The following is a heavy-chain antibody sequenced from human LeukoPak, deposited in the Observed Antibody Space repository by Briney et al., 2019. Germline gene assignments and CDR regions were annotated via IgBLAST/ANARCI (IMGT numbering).Heavy chain of an antibody. CDR1: GFTFSSYA. Sequence: GGSLRLSCAASGFTFSSYATSWARQAPGKGLEWVSAISGSGGSTYYADSVKGRFTISRDNSKNTLYLQMNSLRAEDTAVYYCAKELRSLLTMIVVVINSFDYWGQGTLVTVSS. CDR3: AKELRSLLTMIVVVINSFDY. V-gene: IGHV3-23*01. J-gene: IGHJ4*02. D-gene: IGHD3-22*01. CDR2: ISGSGGST.